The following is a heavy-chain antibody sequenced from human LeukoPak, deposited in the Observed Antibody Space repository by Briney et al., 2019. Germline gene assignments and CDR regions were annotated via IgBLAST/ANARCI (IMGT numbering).Heavy chain of an antibody. J-gene: IGHJ4*02. CDR3: VPVLDY. V-gene: IGHV3-7*01. CDR1: GFNFNEYW. D-gene: IGHD2-8*02. CDR2: IRQDGSEK. Sequence: GESPRLSCVGSGFNFNEYWMSWVRQAPGKGLEWVANIRQDGSEKYYLDSVKGRFTISRDNSKNTLSLQMNSLRVEDTAVYYCVPVLDYWGQGTQVTVSS.